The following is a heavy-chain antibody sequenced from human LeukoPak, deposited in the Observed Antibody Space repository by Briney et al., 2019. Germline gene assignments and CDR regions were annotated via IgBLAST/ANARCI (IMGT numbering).Heavy chain of an antibody. J-gene: IGHJ4*02. V-gene: IGHV3-7*04. Sequence: AGGSLRLSCAASGFTLNNYWMSWVCQAPGKGLEWVVNIKQDGSEKSYVDSVKGRFTISRENAKNSLYLQMTSLRVEDTAIYYCARARWVQGTYYFDYWGQGTLVTVSS. CDR2: IKQDGSEK. CDR1: GFTLNNYW. CDR3: ARARWVQGTYYFDY. D-gene: IGHD4-23*01.